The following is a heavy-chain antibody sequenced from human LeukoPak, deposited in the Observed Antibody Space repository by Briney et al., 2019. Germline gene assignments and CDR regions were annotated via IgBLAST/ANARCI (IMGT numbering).Heavy chain of an antibody. CDR2: VVVGSNNR. V-gene: IGHV1-58*02. J-gene: IGHJ5*02. Sequence: SVKVSCKTSGFTFSKSAIQWVRQSRGQRPEWIGWVVVGSNNRIYAQKFQERVTITRDMSTSTSYMELSSLRSDDTAVYYCAADLGSGWSNPWGQGTLIIVSS. D-gene: IGHD3-10*01. CDR3: AADLGSGWSNP. CDR1: GFTFSKSA.